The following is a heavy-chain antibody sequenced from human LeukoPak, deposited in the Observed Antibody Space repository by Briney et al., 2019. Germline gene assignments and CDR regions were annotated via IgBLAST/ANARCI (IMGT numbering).Heavy chain of an antibody. Sequence: SETLSLTCAVSGGSISSGGYSWSWIRQPPGKGLEWIGYIYHSGSTYYNLSLKSRVTISVDTSKNQFSLKLSSVTAADTAVYYCAQGWSGSGYFDYWGQGTLVTVSS. CDR1: GGSISSGGYS. D-gene: IGHD3-3*01. CDR3: AQGWSGSGYFDY. CDR2: IYHSGST. V-gene: IGHV4-30-2*02. J-gene: IGHJ4*02.